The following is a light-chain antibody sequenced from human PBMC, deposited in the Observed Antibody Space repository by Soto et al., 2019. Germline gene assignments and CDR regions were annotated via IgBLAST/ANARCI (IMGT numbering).Light chain of an antibody. J-gene: IGKJ1*01. CDR3: QQYNDWPQT. CDR1: QTVTIN. V-gene: IGKV3-15*01. CDR2: GAS. Sequence: ETVMTQSPAILSVSPGDRATLSCRASQTVTINLAWYQQKPGQAPRLLIYGASNRATGVPARFSGSGSGTDFTLTISSLQSEDFAIYYCQQYNDWPQTFGQGTRVEIK.